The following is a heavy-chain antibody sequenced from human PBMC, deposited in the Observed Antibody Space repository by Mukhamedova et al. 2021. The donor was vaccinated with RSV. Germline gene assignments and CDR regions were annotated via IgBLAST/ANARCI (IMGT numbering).Heavy chain of an antibody. D-gene: IGHD2-8*01. V-gene: IGHV3-30*02. J-gene: IGHJ4*02. CDR2: GGSNK. Sequence: GGSNKYYADSVKGRFTISRDDSKNTLYLQMDSLRVEDMAMYYCTKGRNVMIYAADYWGQGTLVTVSS. CDR3: TKGRNVMIYAADY.